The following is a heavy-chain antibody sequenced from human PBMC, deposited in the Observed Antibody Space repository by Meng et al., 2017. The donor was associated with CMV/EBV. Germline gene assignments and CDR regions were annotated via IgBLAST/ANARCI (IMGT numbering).Heavy chain of an antibody. J-gene: IGHJ4*02. CDR3: ARQGGASPTTGVF. CDR1: GGSISSSSYY. V-gene: IGHV4-39*01. CDR2: LCYTGST. D-gene: IGHD1-26*01. Sequence: SETLSLTCTVSGGSISSSSYYWGWVRQPPGQGFEWIGSLCYTGSTYYNTSLGSRVTMSVDTSRNQFSLKLSSVTAADTAVYYCARQGGASPTTGVFWGPGILVTVSS.